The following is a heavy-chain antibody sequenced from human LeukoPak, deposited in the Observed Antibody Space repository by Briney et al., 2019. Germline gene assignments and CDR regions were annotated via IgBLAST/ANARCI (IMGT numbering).Heavy chain of an antibody. V-gene: IGHV4-59*01. CDR1: GGPISSYY. CDR3: ARDQTTSRYYDFWSGYYRPRAADAFDI. Sequence: SETLSLTCTVSGGPISSYYWSWIRQPPGKGLEWIGYIYYSGSTNYNPSLKSRVTISVDTSKNQFSLKLSSVTAADTAVYYCARDQTTSRYYDFWSGYYRPRAADAFDIWGQGTMVTVSS. D-gene: IGHD3-3*01. CDR2: IYYSGST. J-gene: IGHJ3*02.